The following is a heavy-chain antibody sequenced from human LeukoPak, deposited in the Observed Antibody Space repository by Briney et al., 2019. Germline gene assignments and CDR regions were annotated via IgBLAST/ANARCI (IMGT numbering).Heavy chain of an antibody. Sequence: PSETLSLTCTVSGYSISSGYHWVWIRQPPGKELELIGSIYHSGSTYYNPSLRSRVTISADTSKNEFSLKMRSVTAADTAVYYCARGTEVYNYYMDVWGKGTTVTVSS. D-gene: IGHD4-23*01. CDR2: IYHSGST. J-gene: IGHJ6*03. CDR1: GYSISSGYH. V-gene: IGHV4-38-2*02. CDR3: ARGTEVYNYYMDV.